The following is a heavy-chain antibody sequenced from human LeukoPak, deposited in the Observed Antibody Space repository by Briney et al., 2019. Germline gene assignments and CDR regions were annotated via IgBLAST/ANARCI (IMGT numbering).Heavy chain of an antibody. Sequence: GGSLRLSCAASGFIFSSYWMHWVRHAPGKGLAWVSRINTDGSSTSYADSVKGRFTFSRDNSKNMLYLQMNSLRTEDTAVYYCARARRGYSYSFDYWGQGILVTVSS. J-gene: IGHJ4*02. D-gene: IGHD5-18*01. CDR3: ARARRGYSYSFDY. CDR2: INTDGSST. CDR1: GFIFSSYW. V-gene: IGHV3-74*01.